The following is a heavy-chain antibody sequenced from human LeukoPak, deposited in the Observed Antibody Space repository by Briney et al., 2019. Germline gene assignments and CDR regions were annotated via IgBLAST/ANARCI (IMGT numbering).Heavy chain of an antibody. Sequence: GGSLRLSCVDSGFTFTNAWMSWVRQAPGKGLEWVGRIRSNSDGGTIDYAAPVKGRFTLSRDDSKTTLYLQMNSLQTEDTAVYYCATGFYDSTWGQGTLVTVSS. J-gene: IGHJ5*02. D-gene: IGHD3-22*01. CDR1: GFTFTNAW. CDR2: IRSNSDGGTI. CDR3: ATGFYDST. V-gene: IGHV3-15*01.